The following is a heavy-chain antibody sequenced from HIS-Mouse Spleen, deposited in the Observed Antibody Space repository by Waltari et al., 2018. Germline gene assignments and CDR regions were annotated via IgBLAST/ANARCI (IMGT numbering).Heavy chain of an antibody. J-gene: IGHJ2*01. CDR2: IYYSGST. V-gene: IGHV4-39*07. CDR3: ARSRTGGWYFDL. D-gene: IGHD7-27*01. CDR1: GGPISSSRYY. Sequence: QLQLQESGPGLVKPSETLSLTCTVSGGPISSSRYYWGWTRQPPGKGLEWIGSIYYSGSTYYNPSLKSRVTISVDTSKNQFSLKLSSVTAADTAVYYCARSRTGGWYFDLWGRGTLVTVSS.